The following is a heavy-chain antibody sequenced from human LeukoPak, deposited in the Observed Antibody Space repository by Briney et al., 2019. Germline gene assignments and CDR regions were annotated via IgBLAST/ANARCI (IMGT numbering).Heavy chain of an antibody. CDR3: AKARDIVVVTAKYYFDY. CDR1: GFTFSSYA. V-gene: IGHV3-23*01. J-gene: IGHJ4*02. CDR2: ISGSGGST. D-gene: IGHD2-21*02. Sequence: GGSLRLSCAASGFTFSSYAMSWVRQAPGKGLEWVSAISGSGGSTYYADSVKGRFTISRDNSKNTLYLQMNSLRAEDTAVYYCAKARDIVVVTAKYYFDYWGQGTLVTVSS.